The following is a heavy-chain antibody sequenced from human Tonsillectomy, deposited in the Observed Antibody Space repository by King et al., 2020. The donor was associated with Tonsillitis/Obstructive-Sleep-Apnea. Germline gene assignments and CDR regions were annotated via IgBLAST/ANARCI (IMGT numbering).Heavy chain of an antibody. V-gene: IGHV4-39*01. D-gene: IGHD3-9*01. CDR3: AEILSRDY. CDR1: GGSISSSSYY. Sequence: MQLQESGPGLVKPSETLSLTCTVSGGSISSSSYYWGWIRQPPGKGLEWIGSIYYSGSTYYNPSLKRRVTISVDTSKNQFSLKLSSVTAADTAVYYCAEILSRDYWGQGTLVTVSS. CDR2: IYYSGST. J-gene: IGHJ4*02.